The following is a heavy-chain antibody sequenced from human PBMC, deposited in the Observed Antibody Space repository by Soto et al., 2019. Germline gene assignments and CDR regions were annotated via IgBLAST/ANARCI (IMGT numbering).Heavy chain of an antibody. CDR3: ARDRGPRRAAAHQRSVDY. Sequence: PGGSLRLSCAASGFTFSSYWMHWVRQAPGKGLVWVSRINSDGSSTSYADSVKGRFTISRDNAKNTLYLQMNSLRAEDTAVYYCARDRGPRRAAAHQRSVDYWGQGTLVTVCS. V-gene: IGHV3-74*01. CDR1: GFTFSSYW. CDR2: INSDGSST. J-gene: IGHJ4*02. D-gene: IGHD6-13*01.